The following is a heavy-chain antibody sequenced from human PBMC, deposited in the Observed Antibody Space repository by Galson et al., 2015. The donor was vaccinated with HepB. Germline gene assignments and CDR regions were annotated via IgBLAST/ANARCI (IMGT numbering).Heavy chain of an antibody. V-gene: IGHV3-30*18. Sequence: SLRLSCAASGFTFSSYGMHWVRQAPGKGLEWVAVISYDGSNKYYADSVKGRFTISRDNSKNTLYLQMNGLRAEDTAVYYCAKLVVVVAATPAYWGQGTLVTVSS. CDR2: ISYDGSNK. D-gene: IGHD2-15*01. CDR3: AKLVVVVAATPAY. J-gene: IGHJ4*02. CDR1: GFTFSSYG.